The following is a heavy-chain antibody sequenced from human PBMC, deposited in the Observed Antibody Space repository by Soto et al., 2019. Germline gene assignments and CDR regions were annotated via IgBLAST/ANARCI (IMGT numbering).Heavy chain of an antibody. Sequence: QVQLVQSGAEVKKPGASVKVSCKASGYTVTSYGISWVRQAPGQGLEWMGWISAYNGNTNYAQKLQGRVTMTTDTSTSTAYMELRSLRSDDTAVYYFARDVRGHSSYYGMDVWGQGTTVTVSS. V-gene: IGHV1-18*01. CDR2: ISAYNGNT. J-gene: IGHJ6*02. CDR3: ARDVRGHSSYYGMDV. D-gene: IGHD5-12*01. CDR1: GYTVTSYG.